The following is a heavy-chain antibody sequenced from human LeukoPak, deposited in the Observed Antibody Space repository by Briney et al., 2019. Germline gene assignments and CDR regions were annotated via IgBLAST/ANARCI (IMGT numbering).Heavy chain of an antibody. CDR1: GFTVSRSY. J-gene: IGHJ4*02. V-gene: IGHV3-66*01. CDR2: IYSGGST. Sequence: PGGSLRLSCAASGFTVSRSYMTWVRQAPGKGLEWVSVIYSGGSTSYADSVKGRFTISKDNSKNLVFLKMNTLRAEDTAVYYCARGGDSVVAGHYWGLGTLVTVSS. D-gene: IGHD2-15*01. CDR3: ARGGDSVVAGHY.